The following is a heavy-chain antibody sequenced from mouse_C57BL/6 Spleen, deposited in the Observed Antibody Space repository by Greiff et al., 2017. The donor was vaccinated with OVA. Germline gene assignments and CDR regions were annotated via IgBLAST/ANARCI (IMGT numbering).Heavy chain of an antibody. CDR3: ARSYGSSYDAMDY. CDR2: IDPSDSYT. Sequence: QVPLQQPGAELVRPGTSVQLSCTASGYTFPSYWMHWVKQRPGQGLEWIGVIDPSDSYTNYNQQFKGKSTLTVDTSSSTAYMQLSSLTSEDSAVEYCARSYGSSYDAMDYWGQGTSVTVSS. CDR1: GYTFPSYW. V-gene: IGHV1-59*01. D-gene: IGHD1-1*01. J-gene: IGHJ4*01.